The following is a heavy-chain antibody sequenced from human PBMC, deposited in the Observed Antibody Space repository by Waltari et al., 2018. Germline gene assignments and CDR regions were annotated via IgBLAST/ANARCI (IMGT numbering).Heavy chain of an antibody. D-gene: IGHD3-3*01. CDR2: ISSSSSYI. Sequence: EVQLVESGGGLVKPGGSLRLSCAASGFTFSSYSMNWFRQAPGKGLEWVSSISSSSSYIYYADSVKGRFTISRDNAKNSLYLQMNSLRAEDTAVYYCARDWSSEWLEVSWFDPWGQGTLVTVSS. CDR3: ARDWSSEWLEVSWFDP. J-gene: IGHJ5*02. V-gene: IGHV3-21*01. CDR1: GFTFSSYS.